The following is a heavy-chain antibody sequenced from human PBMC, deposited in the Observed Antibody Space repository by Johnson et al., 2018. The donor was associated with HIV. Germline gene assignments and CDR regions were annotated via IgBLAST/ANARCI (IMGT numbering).Heavy chain of an antibody. CDR2: IWYDGSNK. CDR3: ARAVGVWGDQLGFDI. J-gene: IGHJ3*02. V-gene: IGHV3-33*01. CDR1: GFTFSSYG. D-gene: IGHD3-16*01. Sequence: QVQLVESGGGVVQPGRSLRLSCAASGFTFSSYGMHWVRQAPGKGLEWVAVIWYDGSNKYYADSVKGRFTVSRDNYKNTLYLQMNSLRAGDTAVYYCARAVGVWGDQLGFDIWGQGTMVTVSS.